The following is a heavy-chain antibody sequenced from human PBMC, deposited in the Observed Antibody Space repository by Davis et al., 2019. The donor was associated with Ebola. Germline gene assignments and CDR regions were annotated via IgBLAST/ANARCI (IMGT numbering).Heavy chain of an antibody. CDR3: AREGYNYGYTYFES. CDR1: GFIVGDNY. CDR2: VYSGGST. Sequence: PGGSLRLSCAASGFIVGDNYMSWVRQAPGKGLEWVSVVYSGGSTYFADSVKGRFTISRDRSKNTLYLQMNSLRAEDTAVYYCAREGYNYGYTYFESWGQGTLVTVSP. J-gene: IGHJ4*02. D-gene: IGHD5-18*01. V-gene: IGHV3-66*01.